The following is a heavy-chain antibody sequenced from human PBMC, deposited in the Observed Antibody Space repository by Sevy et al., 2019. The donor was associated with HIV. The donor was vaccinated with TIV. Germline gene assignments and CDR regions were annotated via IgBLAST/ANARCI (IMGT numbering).Heavy chain of an antibody. V-gene: IGHV3-48*03. CDR3: ARDLPPSATTVAHFDC. D-gene: IGHD4-17*01. J-gene: IGHJ4*02. Sequence: GGSLRLSCAASGFTFSSYEMNWVRQAPGKGLEWVSYISNSGTTISYSDFVKGRFTISRDNARNSLYRQMNSLRAEDTAVYYFARDLPPSATTVAHFDCWGQGTLVTVSS. CDR2: ISNSGTTI. CDR1: GFTFSSYE.